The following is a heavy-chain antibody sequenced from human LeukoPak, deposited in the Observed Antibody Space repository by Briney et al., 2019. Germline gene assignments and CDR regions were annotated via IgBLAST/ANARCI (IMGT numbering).Heavy chain of an antibody. CDR3: ARGPGGVPSFDY. J-gene: IGHJ4*02. V-gene: IGHV1-2*04. CDR2: INPNSGGT. Sequence: ASVKVSCKASGYTFTGYYMHWVRQAPGQGLEWMRWINPNSGGTNYAQKFQGWVTMTRDTSISTAYMELSRLRSDDTAVYYCARGPGGVPSFDYGGKEPLVTVPS. CDR1: GYTFTGYY. D-gene: IGHD2-8*01.